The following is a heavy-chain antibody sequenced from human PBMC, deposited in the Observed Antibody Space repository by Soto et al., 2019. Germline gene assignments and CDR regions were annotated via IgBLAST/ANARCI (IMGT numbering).Heavy chain of an antibody. CDR3: ARDGDGYNWYFDL. CDR1: GFTFSSYG. Sequence: QVQLVESGGGVVQPGRSLRLSCAASGFTFSSYGMHWVRQAPGKGLEWVAVIWYDGSNKYYADSVKGRFTISRDNSKNTLYLKMNSLRAEDTAVYYCARDGDGYNWYFDLWGRGTLVTVSS. CDR2: IWYDGSNK. J-gene: IGHJ2*01. V-gene: IGHV3-33*01. D-gene: IGHD5-12*01.